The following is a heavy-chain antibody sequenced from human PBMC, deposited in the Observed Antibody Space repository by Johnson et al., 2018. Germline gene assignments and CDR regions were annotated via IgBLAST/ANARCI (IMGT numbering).Heavy chain of an antibody. CDR3: VRDLHYAFDM. CDR1: GFTFSSYS. J-gene: IGHJ3*02. V-gene: IGHV3-48*02. Sequence: VQLQESGGDLVQPVGSLRLSCEASGFTFSSYSVNWVRQAPGKGLEWISYISSTNEIWYSDSVKGRLSISRDNAKNSLSLQMNNLRDDDTAVYYCVRDLHYAFDMWGQGTMVTVSS. CDR2: ISSTNEI.